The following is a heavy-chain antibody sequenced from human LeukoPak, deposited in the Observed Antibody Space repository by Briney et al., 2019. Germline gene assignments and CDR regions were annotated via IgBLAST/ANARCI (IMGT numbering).Heavy chain of an antibody. Sequence: GGSLRLSCAASGFIFSSYSMNWVRQAPGKGLEWVSSISGSSSYIYYADSVKGRFTISRDNARNSLYLQMNGLRAEDTAVYYCASGVYYDSWGQGTLVTVSS. CDR3: ASGVYYDS. V-gene: IGHV3-21*01. CDR2: ISGSSSYI. J-gene: IGHJ4*02. CDR1: GFIFSSYS. D-gene: IGHD3-9*01.